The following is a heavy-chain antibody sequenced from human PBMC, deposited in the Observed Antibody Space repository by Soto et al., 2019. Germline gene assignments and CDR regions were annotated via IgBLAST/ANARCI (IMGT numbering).Heavy chain of an antibody. Sequence: QVQLVQSGAEVKKPGASVKVSCKASGYTFTSYGISWVRQAPGQGLEWMGWISAYNGDTDYAHNLQGRVTLTTDTSTTRAYMELRSLRSDDPAVYYCARGESSLPGFYWGQGTLVTVSS. J-gene: IGHJ4*02. D-gene: IGHD6-13*01. V-gene: IGHV1-18*01. CDR2: ISAYNGDT. CDR1: GYTFTSYG. CDR3: ARGESSLPGFY.